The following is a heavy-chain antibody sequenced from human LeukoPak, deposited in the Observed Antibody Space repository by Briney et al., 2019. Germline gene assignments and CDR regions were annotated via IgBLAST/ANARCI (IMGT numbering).Heavy chain of an antibody. J-gene: IGHJ6*03. CDR3: ARGVSRAGNGYYYYYMDV. CDR2: IYTSGST. CDR1: GGSISSCY. Sequence: SEALSLTCTVSGGSISSCYWSWIRQPAGKGLEWIGRIYTSGSTNYNPSLKSRVTMSVDTSKNQFSLNLSSVTAADTAVYYCARGVSRAGNGYYYYYMDVWGKGTTVTVSS. V-gene: IGHV4-4*07. D-gene: IGHD6-19*01.